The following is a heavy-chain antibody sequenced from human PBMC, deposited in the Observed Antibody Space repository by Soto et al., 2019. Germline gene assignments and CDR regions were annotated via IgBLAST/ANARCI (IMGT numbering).Heavy chain of an antibody. CDR1: GYTFTSYD. V-gene: IGHV1-8*01. J-gene: IGHJ4*02. CDR2: MNPNSGNT. CDR3: ARDSSGKRLDY. Sequence: QVQLVQSGAEVKKPGASVKVSCKASGYTFTSYDTNWVRQATGQGLEWMGWMNPNSGNTGNAQKFQGRVTMTRNTCISTAYMELRSLRSEDTAGYYCARDSSGKRLDYWGQGTLVTVSS. D-gene: IGHD3-22*01.